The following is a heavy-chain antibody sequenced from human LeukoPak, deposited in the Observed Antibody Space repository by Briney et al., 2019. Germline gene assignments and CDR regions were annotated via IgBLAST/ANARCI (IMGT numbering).Heavy chain of an antibody. J-gene: IGHJ4*02. CDR3: VKVGHGSGGSSVY. V-gene: IGHV3-64D*06. D-gene: IGHD2-15*01. Sequence: PGGSLRLSCSASGFTFSSYAMHWVRQAPGKGLEYVSAISSNGSSTYYADSVKGRFTISRDNSKNTLYPQMSSLRAEDTAVYYYVKVGHGSGGSSVYWGQGTLVTVSS. CDR1: GFTFSSYA. CDR2: ISSNGSST.